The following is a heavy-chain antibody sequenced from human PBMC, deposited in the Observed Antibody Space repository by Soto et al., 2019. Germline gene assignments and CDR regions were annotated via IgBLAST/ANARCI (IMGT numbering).Heavy chain of an antibody. CDR3: ARDSRGNVLRFLEWLPPGYYGMDV. V-gene: IGHV4-38-2*02. CDR1: GYSISSGYY. Sequence: SETLSLTCAVSGYSISSGYYWGCIRQPPGKGLEWIGSIYHSGSTYYNPSLKSRVTISVDTSKNQFSLKLSSVTAADTAVYYCARDSRGNVLRFLEWLPPGYYGMDVWGQGTTVTVSS. J-gene: IGHJ6*02. D-gene: IGHD3-3*01. CDR2: IYHSGST.